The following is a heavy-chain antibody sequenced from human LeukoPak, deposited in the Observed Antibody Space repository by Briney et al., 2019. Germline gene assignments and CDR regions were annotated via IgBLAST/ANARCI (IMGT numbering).Heavy chain of an antibody. D-gene: IGHD1-7*01. V-gene: IGHV3-21*01. Sequence: PGGSLRLSCGASGFTFSRYSMNWVRQAPGKGLEWVSSISSVSTYIYYADSVKGRFTISRDNAKNSLYLQMNSLRAEDTAVYYCARDYDWNYVRDAFDIWGQGTMVTVSS. CDR2: ISSVSTYI. J-gene: IGHJ3*02. CDR1: GFTFSRYS. CDR3: ARDYDWNYVRDAFDI.